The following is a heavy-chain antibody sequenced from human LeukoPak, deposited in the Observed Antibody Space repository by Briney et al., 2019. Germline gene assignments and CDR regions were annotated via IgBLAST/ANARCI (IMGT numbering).Heavy chain of an antibody. CDR3: AKAPDCSSTSCYGNWFDP. D-gene: IGHD2-2*01. CDR1: GFTFSSYA. Sequence: GGALRLSCAASGFTFSSYAMSWVRQAPGKGLEWVSAISGSGGSTYYADSVKGRFTISRDNSKNTLYLQMNSLRVEDTAVYYCAKAPDCSSTSCYGNWFDPWGQGTLVTVSS. CDR2: ISGSGGST. V-gene: IGHV3-23*01. J-gene: IGHJ5*02.